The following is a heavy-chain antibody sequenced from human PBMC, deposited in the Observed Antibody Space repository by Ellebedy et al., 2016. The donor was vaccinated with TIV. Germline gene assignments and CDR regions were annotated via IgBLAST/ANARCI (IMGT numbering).Heavy chain of an antibody. CDR2: ITGSGGST. CDR1: GFTFSSYA. CDR3: ARDRGSHDGFDI. Sequence: GESLKISCEAAGFTFSSYAMIWVRQAPGKGLEWVSIITGSGGSTYYADSVKGRFTISRDNSKNTLSLQMNSLRAEDTAVYYCARDRGSHDGFDIWGQGTMVTVSS. J-gene: IGHJ3*02. V-gene: IGHV3-23*01. D-gene: IGHD1-26*01.